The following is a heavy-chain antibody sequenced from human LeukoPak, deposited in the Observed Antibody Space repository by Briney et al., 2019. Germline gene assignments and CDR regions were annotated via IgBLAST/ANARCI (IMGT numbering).Heavy chain of an antibody. J-gene: IGHJ4*02. D-gene: IGHD2-15*01. CDR1: GYTFTSYG. V-gene: IGHV1-46*01. CDR2: INPSGGST. CDR3: ARGYGEDFDY. Sequence: GASVKVSCKASGYTFTSYGISWVRQAPGQGLEWMGIINPSGGSTSYAQKFQGRVTMTRDTSTSTVYMELSSLRSEDTAVYYCARGYGEDFDYWGQGTLVTVSS.